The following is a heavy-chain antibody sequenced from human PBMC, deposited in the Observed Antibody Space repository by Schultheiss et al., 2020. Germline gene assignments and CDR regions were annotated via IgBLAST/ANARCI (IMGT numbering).Heavy chain of an antibody. J-gene: IGHJ4*02. D-gene: IGHD2-15*01. Sequence: GGSLRLSCAASGFTFSSYGMHWVRQAPGKGLEWVSYISSSGSTIYYADSVKGRFTISRDTAKSSLFLQMNSLRAEDTAVSYCAKDTIGCGGGSCYLDSWGRGTLVTVSS. V-gene: IGHV3-48*04. CDR1: GFTFSSYG. CDR2: ISSSGSTI. CDR3: AKDTIGCGGGSCYLDS.